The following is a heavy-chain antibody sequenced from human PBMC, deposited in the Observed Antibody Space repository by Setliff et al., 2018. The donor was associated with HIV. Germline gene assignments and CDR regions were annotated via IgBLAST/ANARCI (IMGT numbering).Heavy chain of an antibody. D-gene: IGHD2-21*02. Sequence: GGSLRLSCAASGFTFSSYAMSWVRQAPGKGLEWVANIKQDGSERYYLDSVKGRFSISRDNAKNSVYLQMNSLRAEDTAVYYCARGPGCGGDCRAFAMDSFDMWGQGTKVT. CDR3: ARGPGCGGDCRAFAMDSFDM. V-gene: IGHV3-7*03. CDR2: IKQDGSER. J-gene: IGHJ3*02. CDR1: GFTFSSYA.